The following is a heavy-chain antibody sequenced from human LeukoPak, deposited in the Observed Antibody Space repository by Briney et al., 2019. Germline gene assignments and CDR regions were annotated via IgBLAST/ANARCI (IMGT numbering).Heavy chain of an antibody. CDR2: ISAYNGNT. D-gene: IGHD6-19*01. V-gene: IGHV1-18*01. CDR3: ARLSDSSGWGYFDY. Sequence: ASVKVSCKASGYTFTSYDINWVRQAPGQGLEWMGWISAYNGNTNYAQKLQGRVTMTTDTSTSTAYMELRSLRSDDTAVYYCARLSDSSGWGYFDYWGQGTLVTVSS. CDR1: GYTFTSYD. J-gene: IGHJ4*02.